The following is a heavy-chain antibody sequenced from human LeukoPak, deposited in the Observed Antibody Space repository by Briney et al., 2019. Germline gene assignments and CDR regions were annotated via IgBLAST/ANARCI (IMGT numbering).Heavy chain of an antibody. CDR1: GFTFSSYW. CDR3: ATSTYYYEGGPFDY. CDR2: IEQDGSEK. Sequence: GRSLRLSCAASGFTFSSYWMSWVRQAPGKGLEWVANIEQDGSEKYYVDSVKGRFTISRDNAKNSLYLQMNSLRAEDTAVYYCATSTYYYEGGPFDYWGQGTLVTVSS. J-gene: IGHJ4*02. V-gene: IGHV3-7*01. D-gene: IGHD3-22*01.